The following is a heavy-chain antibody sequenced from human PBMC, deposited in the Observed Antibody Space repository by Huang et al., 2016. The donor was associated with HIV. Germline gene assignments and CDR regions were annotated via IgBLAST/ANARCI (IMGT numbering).Heavy chain of an antibody. CDR3: ARLPGSITMIRGVITDPY. J-gene: IGHJ4*02. V-gene: IGHV4-39*02. Sequence: QLQLQESGPGLVKPSETLSLTCTVSGGSIRSDNYYWGWIRQPPGKGLEWIGGIYYSGSIYYNPSRKLRVTITVDTSKNHFALRRRSVTAADTAVYYCARLPGSITMIRGVITDPYWGQGTLVTVSS. CDR1: GGSIRSDNYY. CDR2: IYYSGSI. D-gene: IGHD3-10*01.